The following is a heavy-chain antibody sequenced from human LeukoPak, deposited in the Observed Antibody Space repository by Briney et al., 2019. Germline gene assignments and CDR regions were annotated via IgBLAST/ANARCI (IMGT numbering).Heavy chain of an antibody. V-gene: IGHV3-23*01. CDR1: GFTFSSYV. J-gene: IGHJ4*02. CDR2: ISGSGGTT. CDR3: AKGWARVVVVAATPSY. D-gene: IGHD2-15*01. Sequence: GGSLRLSCAASGFTFSSYVMSWVRQAPGKGLEWVSGISGSGGTTYNADSVKGRFTISRDNSKNTLYLQMNSLRAEDTAVYYCAKGWARVVVVAATPSYWGQGTLVTVSS.